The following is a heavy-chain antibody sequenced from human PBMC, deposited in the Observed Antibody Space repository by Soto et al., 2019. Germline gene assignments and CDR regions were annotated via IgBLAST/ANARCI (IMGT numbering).Heavy chain of an antibody. J-gene: IGHJ4*01. CDR2: ISGSGGST. CDR1: GFTFSSYA. Sequence: GGSLRLSCAASGFTFSSYAMSWVRQAPGKGLEWVSAISGSGGSTYYADSVKGRVTISRDNSPTTLYLPINRLRAENTAVYYCAKEPQHLVDYWGQGTLVTVSS. V-gene: IGHV3-23*01. D-gene: IGHD6-13*01. CDR3: AKEPQHLVDY.